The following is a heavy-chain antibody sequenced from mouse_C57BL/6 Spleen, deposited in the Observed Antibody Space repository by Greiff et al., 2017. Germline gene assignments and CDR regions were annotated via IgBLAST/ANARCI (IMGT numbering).Heavy chain of an antibody. CDR3: ARGDYYGSSYSFDY. Sequence: VQLQQSGAELVRPGTSVKMSCKASGYTFTNYWIGWAKQRPGHGLEWIGDIYPGGGYTNYNEKFKGKATLTADKSSSTAYMQFSSLTSEDSATYYCARGDYYGSSYSFDYWGQGTTLTVSS. CDR1: GYTFTNYW. J-gene: IGHJ2*01. D-gene: IGHD1-1*01. CDR2: IYPGGGYT. V-gene: IGHV1-63*01.